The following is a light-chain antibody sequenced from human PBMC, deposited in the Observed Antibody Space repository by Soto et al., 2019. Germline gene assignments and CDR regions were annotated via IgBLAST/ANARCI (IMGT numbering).Light chain of an antibody. CDR1: QSVTSY. CDR2: DAS. V-gene: IGKV3-11*01. CDR3: QQRSDWPLT. J-gene: IGKJ4*01. Sequence: EIVLTQSPATLSLSPEERATLSCRASQSVTSYLAWYQQKPGQAPRLLIYDASDRATGIPARFSGSGSGTDFTLTISILEPEDFAVYYCQQRSDWPLTFGGGTKVEIK.